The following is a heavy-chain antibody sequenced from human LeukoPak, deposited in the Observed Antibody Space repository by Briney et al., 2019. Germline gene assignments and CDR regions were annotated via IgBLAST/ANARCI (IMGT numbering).Heavy chain of an antibody. CDR1: GGSFSGYY. Sequence: SETLSLTCAVSGGSFSGYYWYWIRQPPGKGLEWIGEINHGESTNYNPSLKSRATLSVDTSKNQFSLKLTSVTAADTAVYYCARGRTYYYDSSGYYPSIYYGMDVWGQGTTVIVSS. D-gene: IGHD3-22*01. J-gene: IGHJ6*02. CDR3: ARGRTYYYDSSGYYPSIYYGMDV. CDR2: INHGEST. V-gene: IGHV4-34*01.